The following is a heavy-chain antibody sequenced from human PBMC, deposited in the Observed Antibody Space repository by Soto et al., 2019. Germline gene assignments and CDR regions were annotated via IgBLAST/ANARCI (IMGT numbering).Heavy chain of an antibody. CDR1: GFTFSSYW. D-gene: IGHD5-12*01. CDR3: ARDRISGYDLSLPGDNYYGMDV. Sequence: GGSLRLSCAASGFTFSSYWMSWVRQAPGKGLEWVANIKQDGSEKYYVDSVKGRFTISRDNAKNTLYLQMNSLRAEDTAVYYCARDRISGYDLSLPGDNYYGMDVWGQGTTVTVSS. CDR2: IKQDGSEK. J-gene: IGHJ6*02. V-gene: IGHV3-7*01.